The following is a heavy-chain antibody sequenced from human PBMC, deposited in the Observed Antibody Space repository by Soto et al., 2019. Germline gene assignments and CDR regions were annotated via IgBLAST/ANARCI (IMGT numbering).Heavy chain of an antibody. CDR3: ARNMGAHYYYGMDV. CDR1: GGTFSSYA. J-gene: IGHJ6*02. CDR2: IIPIFGTA. Sequence: SVKVSCKASGGTFSSYAISWVRQAPGQGLERMGGIIPIFGTANYAQKFQGRVTITADKSTSTAYMELSSLRSEDTAVYYCARNMGAHYYYGMDVWGQGTTVTVSS. D-gene: IGHD1-26*01. V-gene: IGHV1-69*06.